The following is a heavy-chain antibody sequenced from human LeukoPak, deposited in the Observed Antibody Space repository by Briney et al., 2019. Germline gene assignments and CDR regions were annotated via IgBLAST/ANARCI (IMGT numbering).Heavy chain of an antibody. D-gene: IGHD2-2*01. CDR3: ARSYIVVVPAVYFDY. CDR2: INGGDGNK. J-gene: IGHJ4*02. Sequence: GASVKLSCKTSGYTFSTYAIQWVRQAPGQRLEWMGWINGGDGNKKFSQKFQGRVTITRDTSASSSYMELSSLRSEDTAVYYCARSYIVVVPAVYFDYWGQGTLVTVSS. CDR1: GYTFSTYA. V-gene: IGHV1-3*01.